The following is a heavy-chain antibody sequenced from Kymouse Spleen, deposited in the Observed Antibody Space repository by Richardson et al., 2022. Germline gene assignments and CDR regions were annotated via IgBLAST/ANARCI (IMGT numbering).Heavy chain of an antibody. CDR3: TRQPSTGSDYYGMDV. D-gene: IGHD1-1*01. V-gene: IGHV3-73*02. Sequence: EVQLVESGGGLVQPGGSLKLSCAASGFTFSGSAMHWVRQASGKGLEWVGRIRSKANSYATAYAASVKGRFTISRDDSKNTAYLQMNSLKTEDTAVYYCTRQPSTGSDYYGMDVWGQGTTVTVSS. CDR1: GFTFSGSA. J-gene: IGHJ6*02. CDR2: IRSKANSYAT.